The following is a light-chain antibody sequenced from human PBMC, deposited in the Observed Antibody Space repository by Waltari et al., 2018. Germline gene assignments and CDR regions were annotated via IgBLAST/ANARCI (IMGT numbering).Light chain of an antibody. CDR2: EIS. J-gene: IGLJ1*01. V-gene: IGLV2-23*02. CDR1: HSNVDILHL. CDR3: YSFAGYGICV. Sequence: QSALTQPASVSGSPGQSLTISSTAVHSNVDILHLVSWYQHHPGRNPTLLIYEISQRPSGLSNRFSGSKSGNTASLTISGLQPEDEADYFCYSFAGYGICVFGSGTQVSVL.